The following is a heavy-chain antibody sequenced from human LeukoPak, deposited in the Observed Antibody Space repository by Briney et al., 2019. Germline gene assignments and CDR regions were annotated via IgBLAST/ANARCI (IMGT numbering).Heavy chain of an antibody. J-gene: IGHJ4*02. CDR2: IYSGGDT. V-gene: IGHV3-53*01. Sequence: GGSLRLSCAASGFTVRSNYMSWVRQAPGKGLEWVSAIYSGGDTYYADSVQGRFTISRDNSKNTLVLQVNSLRAEDTAVYYCARGGGPGTTVTTPFDSWGQGTLVTVSS. CDR1: GFTVRSNY. CDR3: ARGGGPGTTVTTPFDS. D-gene: IGHD4-17*01.